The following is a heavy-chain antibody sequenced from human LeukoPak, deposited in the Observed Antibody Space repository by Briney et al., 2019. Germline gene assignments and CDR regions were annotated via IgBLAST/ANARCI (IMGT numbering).Heavy chain of an antibody. Sequence: GASVKVSCKASGCTFTSYDIDWVRQATGQGLEWMGWMNPNSGNTGYAQKFQGRVTITRNTSISTAYMELSSLRSEDTAVYYCARGRKAYRKTPNWFDPWGQGTLVTVSS. D-gene: IGHD3-16*01. V-gene: IGHV1-8*03. CDR3: ARGRKAYRKTPNWFDP. CDR2: MNPNSGNT. CDR1: GCTFTSYD. J-gene: IGHJ5*02.